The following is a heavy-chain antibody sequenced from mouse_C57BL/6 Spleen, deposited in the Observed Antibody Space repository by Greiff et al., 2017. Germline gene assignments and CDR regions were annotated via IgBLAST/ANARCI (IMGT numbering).Heavy chain of an antibody. CDR1: GYTFTSYW. Sequence: QVQLQQSGAELVKPGASVKLSCKASGYTFTSYWMHWVKQRPGQGLEWIGMIHPNSGSTNYNAKFKSKATLTADKSSSTAYMQLRSLTSEDSAVYCCARVGVTTVVDTGYDAMDYWGQGTSVTVSS. J-gene: IGHJ4*01. V-gene: IGHV1-64*01. CDR3: ARVGVTTVVDTGYDAMDY. CDR2: IHPNSGST. D-gene: IGHD1-1*01.